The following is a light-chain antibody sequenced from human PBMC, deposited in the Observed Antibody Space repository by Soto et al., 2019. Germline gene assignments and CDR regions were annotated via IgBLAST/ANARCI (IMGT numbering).Light chain of an antibody. CDR3: SAWDNSLNGYV. CDR1: SSNIGSNT. Sequence: QSVLTQPLPVSASPGQRVTISCSGGSSNIGSNTVAWYQHLPGTAPPRLIFTAGQRPSGVPGRFSGSKSGTSASLAISGLQSEDEGDYYCSAWDNSLNGYVFGPGTKVTVL. CDR2: TAG. J-gene: IGLJ1*01. V-gene: IGLV1-44*01.